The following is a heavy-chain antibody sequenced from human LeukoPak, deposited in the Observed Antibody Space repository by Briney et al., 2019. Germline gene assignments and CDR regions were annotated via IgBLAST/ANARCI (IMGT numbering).Heavy chain of an antibody. J-gene: IGHJ4*02. CDR1: GFTFSSHS. CDR2: ISSSSSYV. Sequence: PGGSLRLSCAASGFTFSSHSMNWVRQAPGKGLESVSSISSSSSYVYYADSVKGRFTISRDNAKNSLYLQMNSLRAEDTAVYYCARDREWELIPFDYWGQGALVTVSS. CDR3: ARDREWELIPFDY. D-gene: IGHD1-26*01. V-gene: IGHV3-21*01.